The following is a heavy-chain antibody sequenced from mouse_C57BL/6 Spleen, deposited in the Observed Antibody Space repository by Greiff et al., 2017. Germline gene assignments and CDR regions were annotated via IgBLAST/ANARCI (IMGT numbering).Heavy chain of an antibody. CDR3: ARSVYGSSAWFAY. V-gene: IGHV1-59*01. D-gene: IGHD1-1*01. J-gene: IGHJ3*01. Sequence: QVHVKQPGAELVRPGTSVKLSCKASGYTFTSYWMHWVKQRPGQGLEWIGVIDPSDSYTNYNQKFKGKATLTVDTSSSTAYMQLSSLTSEDSAVYYCARSVYGSSAWFAYWGQGTLVTVSA. CDR1: GYTFTSYW. CDR2: IDPSDSYT.